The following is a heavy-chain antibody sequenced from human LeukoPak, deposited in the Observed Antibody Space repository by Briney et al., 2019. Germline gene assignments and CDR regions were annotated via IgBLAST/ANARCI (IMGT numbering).Heavy chain of an antibody. CDR1: GFTCSTYE. Sequence: GGSLRLSCAASGFTCSTYEMHWVRQAPGKGLEWVSYISPSGSTIYYADSVKGRFTISRDNAKNSLYLQMNSLRAEDTAVYYCAREGLVAAGTGSYAFDIWGQGTMVTVSS. D-gene: IGHD6-13*01. V-gene: IGHV3-48*03. CDR2: ISPSGSTI. CDR3: AREGLVAAGTGSYAFDI. J-gene: IGHJ3*02.